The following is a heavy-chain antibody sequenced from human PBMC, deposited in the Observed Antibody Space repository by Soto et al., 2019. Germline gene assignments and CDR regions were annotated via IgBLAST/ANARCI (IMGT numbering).Heavy chain of an antibody. CDR1: GFTFNNYA. CDR3: AKDWGIDYGGLLDY. Sequence: EVQLLESGGGLVQPGGPLRLSCAASGFTFNNYAMTWVRQAPGKGLEWVSGISGSGDSTYYADFVKGRFTISRDKSKNTLYLQMSSLRVEDTAVYYCAKDWGIDYGGLLDYWGQGTLVTVSS. CDR2: ISGSGDST. J-gene: IGHJ4*02. D-gene: IGHD4-17*01. V-gene: IGHV3-23*01.